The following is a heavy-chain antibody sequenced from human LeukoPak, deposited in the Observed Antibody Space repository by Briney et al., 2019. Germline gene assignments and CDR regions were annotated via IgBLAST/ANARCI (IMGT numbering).Heavy chain of an antibody. CDR1: GFTFSSYA. D-gene: IGHD3-10*01. J-gene: IGHJ4*02. Sequence: GGSLRLSCAASGFTFSSYAMNWGRQAPGKGLEWVLAISGSGASTYYADSVKGRFTVSRDNSKNTLYLQMNSLRAEDTAVYYCAKGYGSGTPFDNWGQGTVVTVSS. V-gene: IGHV3-23*01. CDR3: AKGYGSGTPFDN. CDR2: ISGSGAST.